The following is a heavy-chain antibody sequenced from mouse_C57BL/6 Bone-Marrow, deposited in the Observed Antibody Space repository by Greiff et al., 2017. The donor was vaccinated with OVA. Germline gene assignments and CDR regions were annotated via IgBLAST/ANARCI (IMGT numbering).Heavy chain of an antibody. V-gene: IGHV1-77*01. CDR1: GYTFTDYY. CDR3: ARTVYYGSSYLMDY. Sequence: VKVVESGAELVKPGASVKISCKASGYTFTDYYINWVKQRPGQGLEWIGKIGPGSGSTYYNEKFKGKATLTADKSSSTAYMQLSSLTSEDSAVYFCARTVYYGSSYLMDYWGQGTSVTVSS. D-gene: IGHD1-1*01. CDR2: IGPGSGST. J-gene: IGHJ4*01.